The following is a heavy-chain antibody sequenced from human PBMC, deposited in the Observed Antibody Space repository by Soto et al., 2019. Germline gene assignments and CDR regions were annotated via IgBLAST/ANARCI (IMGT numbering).Heavy chain of an antibody. V-gene: IGHV3-23*01. CDR2: ISGGGGPT. D-gene: IGHD2-21*01. CDR1: GFTFSTDA. J-gene: IGHJ3*01. CDR3: AKVSRFRDPALV. Sequence: EVQLLESGGGLVQPGGSLRLSCTASGFTFSTDAMTWVRQAPGKGLELVSAISGGGGPTYYADSVKGRFTISRDNSTNSLYLHMYSLGADDSDVHYCAKVSRFRDPALVWRQATLVTVSS.